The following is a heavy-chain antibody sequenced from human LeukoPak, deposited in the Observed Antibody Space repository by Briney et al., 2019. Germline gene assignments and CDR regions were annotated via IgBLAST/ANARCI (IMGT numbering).Heavy chain of an antibody. D-gene: IGHD3-22*01. CDR2: IYYSGST. CDR1: GGSISSYY. V-gene: IGHV4-59*08. CDR3: ARHRDDSSGYYYGYFDY. Sequence: SETLSLTCTVSGGSISSYYWSWIRQPPEKGLEWIGYIYYSGSTNYNPSLKSRVTISVDTSKNQFSLKLSSVTAADTAVYYCARHRDDSSGYYYGYFDYWGQGTLVTVSS. J-gene: IGHJ4*02.